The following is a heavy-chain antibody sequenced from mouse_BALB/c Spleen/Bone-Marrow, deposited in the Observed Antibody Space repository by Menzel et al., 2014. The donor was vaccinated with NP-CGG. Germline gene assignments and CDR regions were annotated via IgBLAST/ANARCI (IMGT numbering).Heavy chain of an antibody. D-gene: IGHD3-1*01. J-gene: IGHJ4*01. V-gene: IGHV5-12-2*01. Sequence: EVKLEESGGGLVQPGGSLKLSCAASGFTFSSYTVSWVRRTPEKRLEWVAYISNGGGSTYYPDTVKGRFTISRDNAKNTLYLQMSSLKSEDTAMYYCARQLGLRWAMDYWGQGTSVTVSS. CDR1: GFTFSSYT. CDR2: ISNGGGST. CDR3: ARQLGLRWAMDY.